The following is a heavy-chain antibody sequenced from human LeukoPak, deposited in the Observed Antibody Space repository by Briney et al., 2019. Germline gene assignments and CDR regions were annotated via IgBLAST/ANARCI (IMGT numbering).Heavy chain of an antibody. V-gene: IGHV3-53*01. J-gene: IGHJ4*02. D-gene: IGHD6-19*01. CDR3: ARDGSSGWSHDY. CDR1: GFTVSSNY. CDR2: LYSDSST. Sequence: GGSLRLSCAASGFTVSSNYMSWVRQAPGKGLEWVSVLYSDSSTYYADSVKGRFTISRDDSKNTLYLQMNSLRAEDTAVYYCARDGSSGWSHDYWGQGALVTVSS.